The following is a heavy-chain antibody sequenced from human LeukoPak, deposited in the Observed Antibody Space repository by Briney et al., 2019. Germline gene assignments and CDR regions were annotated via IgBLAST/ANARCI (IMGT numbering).Heavy chain of an antibody. J-gene: IGHJ4*02. Sequence: SETLSLTCSVSGGSISGSSYYWGWIRQPPGKGLEWIGNIYYRGSTYYNPSLKSRVIMSIDTSKNQFSLKVNSVTATYTAVYYCAKTVWSLLAAGLDSWGQGTLVTVSS. V-gene: IGHV4-39*01. CDR1: GGSISGSSYY. CDR3: AKTVWSLLAAGLDS. CDR2: IYYRGST. D-gene: IGHD6-25*01.